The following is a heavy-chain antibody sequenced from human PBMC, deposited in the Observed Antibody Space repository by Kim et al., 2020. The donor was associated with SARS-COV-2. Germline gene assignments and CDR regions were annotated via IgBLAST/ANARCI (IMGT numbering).Heavy chain of an antibody. D-gene: IGHD3-9*01. Sequence: YFYPSLKSRGTISKDTSKNQLSLKLNSVTAADTALYYCARYSNCDWSLGYWGQGTLVTVSS. J-gene: IGHJ4*02. V-gene: IGHV4-39*07. CDR3: ARYSNCDWSLGY.